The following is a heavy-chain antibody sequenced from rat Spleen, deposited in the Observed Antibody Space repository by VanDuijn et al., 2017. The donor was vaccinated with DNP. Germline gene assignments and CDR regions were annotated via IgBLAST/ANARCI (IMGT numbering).Heavy chain of an antibody. CDR1: GYSITSNY. J-gene: IGHJ2*01. V-gene: IGHV3-1*01. CDR3: ARWTRYFDY. Sequence: EVQLQESGSGLVKPSQSLSLTCSVTGYSITSNYWGWIRQFPGNKMEWIGHISYSGSTNYNPSLRSRISITRDTSKNHFFLHLNSVTTEDTATYYCARWTRYFDYWGQGVMVTVSS. D-gene: IGHD1-7*01. CDR2: ISYSGST.